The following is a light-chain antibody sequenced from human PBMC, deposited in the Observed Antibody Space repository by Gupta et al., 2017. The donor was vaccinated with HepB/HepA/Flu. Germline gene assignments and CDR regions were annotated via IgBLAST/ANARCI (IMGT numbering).Light chain of an antibody. J-gene: IGLJ1*01. V-gene: IGLV1-47*02. CDR2: SNN. CDR1: SSNIGSNY. Sequence: QSVLTQPPSASGTPGQRVTISCSGSSSNIGSNYEYWYQQLPGTAPKLLIYSNNQRPSGVPDRFSGSKSGTSASLAISGLRSEDEADDYCAAWDDSRSGQVFGTGTKVTVL. CDR3: AAWDDSRSGQV.